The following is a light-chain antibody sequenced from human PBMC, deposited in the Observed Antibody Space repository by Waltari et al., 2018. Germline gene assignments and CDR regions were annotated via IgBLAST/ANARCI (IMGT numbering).Light chain of an antibody. Sequence: EVVLTQSPATLSLSPGERATLSCRASQSVSVNLAWYQQRPGQAPRLLIYSASTRAHGIPARCSGSGSGTEFTLTISSLESEDVAVSYCQQSHNWPPLTFGGGTKVEIK. J-gene: IGKJ4*01. CDR3: QQSHNWPPLT. CDR2: SAS. CDR1: QSVSVN. V-gene: IGKV3-15*01.